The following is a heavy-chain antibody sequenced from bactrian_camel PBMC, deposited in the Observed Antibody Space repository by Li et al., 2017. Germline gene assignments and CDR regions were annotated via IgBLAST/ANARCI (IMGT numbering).Heavy chain of an antibody. CDR2: IRNGGLT. CDR1: QWPTNDYC. CDR3: ALGGLGVGYSSVYDLLYEYHY. D-gene: IGHD4*01. Sequence: HVQLVESGGGSVQAGGSLRLSCVVSQWPTNDYCMGWFRQAPGKGREGLASIRNGGLTVYADSVKGRFTISQDNAKNTVYLQMNSLKPEDTAMYYSALGGLGVGYSSVYDLLYEYHYWGQGTQVTVS. V-gene: IGHV3S53*01. J-gene: IGHJ4*01.